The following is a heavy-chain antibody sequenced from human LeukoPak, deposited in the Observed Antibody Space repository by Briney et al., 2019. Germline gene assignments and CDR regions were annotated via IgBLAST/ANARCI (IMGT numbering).Heavy chain of an antibody. CDR2: IRYDGSNK. J-gene: IGHJ4*02. Sequence: GGSLRLSCAASGFTFNSFGMHWVRQAPGKGLEWVAFIRYDGSNKYYADSVKGRLTISRDNSKNTLYLQMSSLRAEDTALYYCAKGRFYFDTGGLDPFDYWGQGALVTVSS. CDR3: AKGRFYFDTGGLDPFDY. V-gene: IGHV3-30*02. D-gene: IGHD3-22*01. CDR1: GFTFNSFG.